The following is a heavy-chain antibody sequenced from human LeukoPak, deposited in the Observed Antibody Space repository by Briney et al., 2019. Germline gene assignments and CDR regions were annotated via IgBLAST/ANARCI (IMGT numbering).Heavy chain of an antibody. CDR1: GYTFTGYY. Sequence: ASVKVSCKASGYTFTGYYMHWVRQAPGQGLEWMGWINPNSGGTNYAQKFQGRVTMTRDTSISTAYMELSRLRSDDTAVYYCASTLLDPFGELLNYYGMDVWGQGTTVTVSS. J-gene: IGHJ6*02. D-gene: IGHD3-10*01. CDR2: INPNSGGT. CDR3: ASTLLDPFGELLNYYGMDV. V-gene: IGHV1-2*02.